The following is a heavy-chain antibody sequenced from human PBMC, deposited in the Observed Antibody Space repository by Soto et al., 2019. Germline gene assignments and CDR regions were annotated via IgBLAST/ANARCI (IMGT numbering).Heavy chain of an antibody. J-gene: IGHJ5*02. D-gene: IGHD6-19*01. CDR2: IYYSGST. CDR1: GGSISSGGYY. CDR3: ARGGVVAGTDWFDP. Sequence: PSETLSLTCTVSGGSISSGGYYWSWIRQHPGKGLEWIGYIYYSGSTNYNPSLKSRVTISVDTSKNQFSLKLSSVTAADTAVYYCARGGVVAGTDWFDPWGQGTLVTVSS. V-gene: IGHV4-31*03.